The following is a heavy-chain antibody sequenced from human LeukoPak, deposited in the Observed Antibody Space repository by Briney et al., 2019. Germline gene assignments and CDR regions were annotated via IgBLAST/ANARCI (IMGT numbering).Heavy chain of an antibody. CDR1: GGSISSYY. Sequence: SETLSLTRTVSGGSISSYYWSWIRQPPGKGLEWIGYIYYSGSTNYNPSLKSRVTISVDTSKNQFSLKLSSVTAADTAVYYCARHAYGDYRWFDPWGQGTLVTVSS. D-gene: IGHD4-17*01. CDR3: ARHAYGDYRWFDP. CDR2: IYYSGST. J-gene: IGHJ5*02. V-gene: IGHV4-59*08.